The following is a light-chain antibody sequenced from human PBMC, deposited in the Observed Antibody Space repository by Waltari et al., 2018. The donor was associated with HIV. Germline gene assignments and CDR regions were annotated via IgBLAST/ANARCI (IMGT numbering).Light chain of an antibody. J-gene: IGLJ3*02. CDR3: QSADLSGTYWV. V-gene: IGLV3-25*03. CDR1: ALPDQF. CDR2: QDT. Sequence: SYDVTQPSSVSVSPGQTARITCSGYALPDQFVYGYQQKPAQAPVVVIYQDTQRPSGIPERFSGSSSGTVATLTIRGVRTEDEADYHCQSADLSGTYWVFGGGTKLTVL.